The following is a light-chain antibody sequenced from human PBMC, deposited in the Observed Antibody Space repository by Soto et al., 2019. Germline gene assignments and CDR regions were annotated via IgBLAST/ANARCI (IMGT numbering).Light chain of an antibody. J-gene: IGLJ3*02. V-gene: IGLV4-69*01. CDR1: SGHSNYA. CDR3: QTWDTGMGV. Sequence: QPVLTQSPSASASLGASVKFTCTLSSGHSNYAIAWHQQQPEKGPRYLMKLNSDGSHSEGDGIPDRFSGSSSGAERYLTISSLQSEDEADYYCQTWDTGMGVFGGGTKLTVL. CDR2: LNSDGSH.